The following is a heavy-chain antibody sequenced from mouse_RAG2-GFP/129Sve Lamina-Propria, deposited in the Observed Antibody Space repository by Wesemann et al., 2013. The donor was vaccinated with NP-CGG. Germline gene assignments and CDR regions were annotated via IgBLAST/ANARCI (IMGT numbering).Heavy chain of an antibody. Sequence: QIQLVQSGPELKKPGETVKISCKASGYTFTTYGMSWVKQAPGKGLKWMGWINTYSGVPTYADDFKGRFAFSLETSASTAYLQINNLKNEDTATYFCARERDGDWYFDVWGTGTTVTVSS. D-gene: IGHD3-3*01. J-gene: IGHJ1*03. CDR2: INTYSGVP. CDR3: ARERDGDWYFDV. V-gene: IGHV9-3*01. CDR1: GYTFTTYG.